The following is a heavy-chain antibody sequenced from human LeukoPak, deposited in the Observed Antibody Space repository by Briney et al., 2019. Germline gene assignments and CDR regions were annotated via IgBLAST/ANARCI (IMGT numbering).Heavy chain of an antibody. CDR3: AKALGGSGSNFDY. Sequence: GGSLGLSCAASGFTFSSYAMNWVRQAPGKGLEWVSTISGSGGSTYYADSVKGRFTISRDNSKHTLYLQMSSLRADDTAVYYCAKALGGSGSNFDYWGQGTLVTVSS. CDR1: GFTFSSYA. CDR2: ISGSGGST. J-gene: IGHJ4*02. D-gene: IGHD3-10*01. V-gene: IGHV3-23*01.